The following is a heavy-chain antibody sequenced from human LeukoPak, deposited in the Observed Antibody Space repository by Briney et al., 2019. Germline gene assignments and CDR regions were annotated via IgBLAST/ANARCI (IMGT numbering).Heavy chain of an antibody. D-gene: IGHD3-10*01. V-gene: IGHV4-4*07. CDR1: GGPISSYY. J-gene: IGHJ5*02. CDR3: ARDITRTNWFDP. CDR2: IYTSGST. Sequence: SETLSLTCTVSGGPISSYYWSWIRQPAGKGLEWIGRIYTSGSTNYNPSLKSRVTMSVDTSKNQFSLKLSSVTAADTAVYYCARDITRTNWFDPWGQGTLLTVSS.